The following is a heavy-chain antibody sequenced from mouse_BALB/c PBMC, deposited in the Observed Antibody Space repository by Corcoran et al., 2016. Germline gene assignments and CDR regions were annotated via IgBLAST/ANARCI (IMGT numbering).Heavy chain of an antibody. Sequence: QMQLQESGPGLVKPSQSLFLACSITGFPITSGYYWIWIRQSPGKPLEWRGYITQSGETFYNPSLQSPISITIETSKNQFFQQLNSVTTEDTAMYYCAGDRLGYWYFDVWGAGTTVTVSS. D-gene: IGHD4-1*01. CDR1: GFPITSGYY. J-gene: IGHJ1*01. CDR2: ITQSGET. CDR3: AGDRLGYWYFDV. V-gene: IGHV12-3*02.